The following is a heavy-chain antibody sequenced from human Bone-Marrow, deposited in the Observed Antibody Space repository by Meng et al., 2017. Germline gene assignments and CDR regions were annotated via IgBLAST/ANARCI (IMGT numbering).Heavy chain of an antibody. J-gene: IGHJ5*02. CDR2: IYYSGST. D-gene: IGHD6-13*01. CDR1: GGSISSGDYY. Sequence: QVQLQESGPGLVKPSQTLFLTCSVSGGSISSGDYYWSWIRQPPGKGLEWIGYIYYSGSTYYNPSLKSRVTILVDTSKNQFSLKLSSVTAADTAVYYCARVGITAAGTGAWFDPWGQGTLVTVSS. V-gene: IGHV4-30-4*01. CDR3: ARVGITAAGTGAWFDP.